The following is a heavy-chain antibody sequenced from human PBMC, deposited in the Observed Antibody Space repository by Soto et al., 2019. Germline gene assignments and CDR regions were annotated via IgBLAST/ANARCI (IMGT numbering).Heavy chain of an antibody. V-gene: IGHV1-69*12. Sequence: QVQLVQSGAEVKKPGSSVTVSCKASGGTFSSYTISWVRQAPGQGLEWMGGIIPIFGTANYAQTFQGRVTSTADESTSTAYMELSSLRSEDTAVYYCARGNHRWLQLWYLDLWGRGTLVTVSS. CDR2: IIPIFGTA. CDR3: ARGNHRWLQLWYLDL. J-gene: IGHJ2*01. D-gene: IGHD5-12*01. CDR1: GGTFSSYT.